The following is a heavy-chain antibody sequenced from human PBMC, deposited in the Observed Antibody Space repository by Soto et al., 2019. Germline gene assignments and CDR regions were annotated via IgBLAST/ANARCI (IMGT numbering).Heavy chain of an antibody. CDR3: AKEGAYGDYIFYYYGMDV. J-gene: IGHJ6*02. CDR1: GFTFSSYA. CDR2: ISGSGGST. V-gene: IGHV3-23*01. Sequence: GGSLRLSCAASGFTFSSYAMSWVRQAPGKGLEWVSAISGSGGSTYYADSVKGRFTISRDNSKNTLYLQMNSLRAEDTAVYYCAKEGAYGDYIFYYYGMDVWGQGTTVTVSS. D-gene: IGHD4-17*01.